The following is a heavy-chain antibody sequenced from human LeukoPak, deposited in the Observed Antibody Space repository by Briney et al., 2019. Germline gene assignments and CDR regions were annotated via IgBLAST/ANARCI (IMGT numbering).Heavy chain of an antibody. V-gene: IGHV1-2*02. CDR1: GYTFTGYY. Sequence: ASVKVSCKASGYTFTGYYMHWVRQAPGQGLEWMGWINPNSGGTNYAQKFQGRVTMTRDTSISTAYMELSRLRSDDTAVYYCARYCSSTSCSGTGAFDYWGQGTLVTVSS. J-gene: IGHJ4*02. D-gene: IGHD2-2*01. CDR2: INPNSGGT. CDR3: ARYCSSTSCSGTGAFDY.